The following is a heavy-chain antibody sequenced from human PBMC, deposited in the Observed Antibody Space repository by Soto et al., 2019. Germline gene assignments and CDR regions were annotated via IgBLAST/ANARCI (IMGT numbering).Heavy chain of an antibody. CDR1: GYIFTNYW. J-gene: IGHJ4*02. CDR2: IYPDDSDT. V-gene: IGHV5-51*01. Sequence: PGESLKISCRGSGYIFTNYWVGWVLQMPWKGLEWMGIIYPDDSDTRYSPSFQGQVNISADKSVNTAYLQWSSLKASDSAMYYCARRDVLTGYVYFDHWGQGTPVTVSS. CDR3: ARRDVLTGYVYFDH. D-gene: IGHD3-9*01.